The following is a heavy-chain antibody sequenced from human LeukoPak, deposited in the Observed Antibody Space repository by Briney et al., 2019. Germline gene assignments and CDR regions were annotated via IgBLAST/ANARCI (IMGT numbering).Heavy chain of an antibody. Sequence: SETLSLTCTVSGGSISSSRYYWGWIRQPPGKGLEWIGTIYYSGSTYYNPSLKSRVTISVDTSKNHFSLKLSSVTAADTAVYYCARPVVPAAVDAFDIWGQGTMVTVSS. CDR2: IYYSGST. CDR3: ARPVVPAAVDAFDI. J-gene: IGHJ3*02. D-gene: IGHD2-2*01. CDR1: GGSISSSRYY. V-gene: IGHV4-39*02.